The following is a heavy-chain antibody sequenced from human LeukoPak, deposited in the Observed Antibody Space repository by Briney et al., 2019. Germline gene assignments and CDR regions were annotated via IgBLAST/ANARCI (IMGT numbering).Heavy chain of an antibody. CDR1: GGSFSGYY. CDR3: ARGRWFGELFYRPGDSYFDY. V-gene: IGHV4-34*01. D-gene: IGHD3-10*01. Sequence: SETLSLTCAVYGGSFSGYYWSWLRQPPRKGLKGIGEINHSGSTNYNPSLKSRVTISVDTSKNQFSLKLSSVTAADTAVYYCARGRWFGELFYRPGDSYFDYWGQGTLVTVSS. J-gene: IGHJ4*02. CDR2: INHSGST.